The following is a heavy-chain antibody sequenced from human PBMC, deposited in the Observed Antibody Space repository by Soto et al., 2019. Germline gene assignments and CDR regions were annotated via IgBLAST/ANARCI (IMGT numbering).Heavy chain of an antibody. Sequence: PSETLSLTCTVSGGSIISGDYYWSWIRQTPGKGLEWIGYIYYSGSANYNPSLKSRVTISVDTSKNQFSLKLSSVTAADTAVYYCASTVTTSTFDYWGQGTLVTVSS. CDR3: ASTVTTSTFDY. V-gene: IGHV4-61*08. J-gene: IGHJ4*02. D-gene: IGHD4-17*01. CDR1: GGSIISGDYY. CDR2: IYYSGSA.